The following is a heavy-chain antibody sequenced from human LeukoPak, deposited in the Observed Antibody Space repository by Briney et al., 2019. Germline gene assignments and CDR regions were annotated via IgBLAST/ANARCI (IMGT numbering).Heavy chain of an antibody. CDR2: ISSSSSYI. Sequence: GGSLRLSCAASGFTFSSYSMNWVRQAPGKGLEWVSSISSSSSYIYYADSVKGRFTISRDNAKNSLYPQMNSLRAEDTAVYYCARDGLSIVVVPAARGMYAVDIWGQGTMVTVSS. D-gene: IGHD2-2*01. CDR1: GFTFSSYS. V-gene: IGHV3-21*01. J-gene: IGHJ3*02. CDR3: ARDGLSIVVVPAARGMYAVDI.